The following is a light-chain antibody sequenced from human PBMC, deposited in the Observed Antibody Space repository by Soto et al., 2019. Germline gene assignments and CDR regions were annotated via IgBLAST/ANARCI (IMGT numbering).Light chain of an antibody. CDR1: QSVSSN. CDR2: GAS. J-gene: IGKJ1*01. V-gene: IGKV3-15*01. CDR3: QQYNSWTPWT. Sequence: EIVMTQSPATLSVSPGERATLSCRASQSVSSNLAWYQQKPGQAPRLLIYGASTRPTGIPARFSGSGSGTEFTLTISSLQSEDFAVYYWQQYNSWTPWTFGQGTKVEIK.